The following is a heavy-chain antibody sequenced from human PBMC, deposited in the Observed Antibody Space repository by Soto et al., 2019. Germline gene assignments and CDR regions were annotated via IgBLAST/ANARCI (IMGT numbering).Heavy chain of an antibody. V-gene: IGHV1-2*02. CDR2: VTPRSGEV. D-gene: IGHD1-26*01. CDR3: ARVPILGPTGDFDY. Sequence: QVHLVQSGAEVKRPGDSVKVSCKASGSTFPDYNFHGVRQPPGQGLGWMGRVTPRSGEVYYSPKFQGRVTLTRDTSISTAYMELTTLKFDDTAVFYCARVPILGPTGDFDYWGQGTLATVSS. J-gene: IGHJ4*02. CDR1: GSTFPDYN.